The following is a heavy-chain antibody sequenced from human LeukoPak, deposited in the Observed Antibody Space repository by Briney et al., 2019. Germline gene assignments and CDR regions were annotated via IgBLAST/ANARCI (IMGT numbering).Heavy chain of an antibody. J-gene: IGHJ6*02. CDR2: IYYSGTT. Sequence: SETLSLTCTVSGGSIGSYYWSWLRQPPGRGLEWIGYIYYSGTTNYNPSLKSRVTISVDTSKNQFSLKLTSVTAADTAVYYCAREDPQTTVPEGLDVWGQGTTVTVSS. V-gene: IGHV4-59*01. D-gene: IGHD4-17*01. CDR1: GGSIGSYY. CDR3: AREDPQTTVPEGLDV.